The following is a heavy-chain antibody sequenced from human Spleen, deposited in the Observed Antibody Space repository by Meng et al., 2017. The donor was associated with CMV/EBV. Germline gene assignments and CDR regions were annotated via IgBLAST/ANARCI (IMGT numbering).Heavy chain of an antibody. Sequence: GGSLRLSCAASGFTFSSYWMHWVRQAPGKGLVWVSRINSAGSTTSYADSVKGRFTISRDNAKNTLYLQMNSLRAEDTAVYYCARITSVDYYYSSGSFYGMDVWGQGTTVTVSS. V-gene: IGHV3-74*01. D-gene: IGHD3-10*01. CDR1: GFTFSSYW. CDR2: INSAGSTT. CDR3: ARITSVDYYYSSGSFYGMDV. J-gene: IGHJ6*02.